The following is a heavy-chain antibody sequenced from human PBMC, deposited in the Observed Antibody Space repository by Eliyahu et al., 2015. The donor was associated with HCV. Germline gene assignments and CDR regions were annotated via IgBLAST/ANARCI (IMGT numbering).Heavy chain of an antibody. CDR1: GFXFSSYA. CDR3: VKDNKQLVRPFDY. D-gene: IGHD6-6*01. Sequence: EVQLVESGGGLVQPGGSLXLSCSASGFXFSSYAMHWVRQAPGKGLEYVSAISSNGGSTYYADSVKGRFTTSRDNSKNTLYLQMSSLRAEDTAVYYCVKDNKQLVRPFDYWGQGTLVTVSS. J-gene: IGHJ4*02. V-gene: IGHV3-64D*06. CDR2: ISSNGGST.